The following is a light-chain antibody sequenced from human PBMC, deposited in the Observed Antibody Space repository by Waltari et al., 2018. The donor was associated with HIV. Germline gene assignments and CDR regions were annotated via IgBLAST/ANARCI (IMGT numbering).Light chain of an antibody. CDR2: ADS. Sequence: ITCGGNNIGSNTVHWYQQSPGQAPVLVVHADSDRPSGIPERFSGSNSGNTATLTISRVEAGDEADYYCQVWDSRSDHPVLGGGTRLTVL. J-gene: IGLJ3*02. CDR3: QVWDSRSDHPV. CDR1: NIGSNT. V-gene: IGLV3-21*02.